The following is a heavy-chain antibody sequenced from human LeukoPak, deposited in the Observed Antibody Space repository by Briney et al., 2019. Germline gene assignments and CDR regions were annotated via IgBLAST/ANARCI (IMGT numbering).Heavy chain of an antibody. V-gene: IGHV1-2*06. CDR2: INPNSGGT. CDR1: GYTFTGYY. Sequence: ASVKVSCKASGYTFTGYYMHWVRQAPGQGLEWMGRINPNSGGTNYAQKFQGRVTMTRDTSISTAYMELSRLRSDDTAVYYCARRSMAAAGTNWFDPWGQGTLDTVSS. J-gene: IGHJ5*02. CDR3: ARRSMAAAGTNWFDP. D-gene: IGHD6-13*01.